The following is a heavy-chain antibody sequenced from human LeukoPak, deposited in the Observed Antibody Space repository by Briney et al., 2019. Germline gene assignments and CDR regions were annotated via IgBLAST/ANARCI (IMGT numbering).Heavy chain of an antibody. V-gene: IGHV4-59*12. CDR1: GGSITSYY. CDR2: TYHSGSA. CDR3: ARAPPHYDFWSGYYTAGFDP. D-gene: IGHD3-3*01. J-gene: IGHJ5*02. Sequence: PSETLSLTCTVSGGSITSYYWSWIRQPPGKGLEWIGYTYHSGSAAYNPSLKSRVTILVDRSKNQFSLKLSSVTAADTAVYYCARAPPHYDFWSGYYTAGFDPWGQGTLVTVSS.